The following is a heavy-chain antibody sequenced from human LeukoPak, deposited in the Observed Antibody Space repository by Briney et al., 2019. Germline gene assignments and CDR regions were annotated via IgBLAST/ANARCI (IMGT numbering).Heavy chain of an antibody. D-gene: IGHD4-17*01. CDR2: ISYIGST. V-gene: IGHV4-59*11. CDR1: GGSISSHY. J-gene: IGHJ3*02. CDR3: ARDPTTVTKGLDI. Sequence: PSETLSLTCTVSGGSISSHYWSWIRQPPGKGLEWIGYISYIGSTNYNPSLKSRVTISVDTFKNQFSLKLSSVTAADAAVYFCARDPTTVTKGLDIWGQGTMVTVSS.